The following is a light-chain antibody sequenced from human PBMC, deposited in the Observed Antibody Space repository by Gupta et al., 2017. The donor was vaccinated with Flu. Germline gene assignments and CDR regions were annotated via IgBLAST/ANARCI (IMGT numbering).Light chain of an antibody. CDR3: CSYAGSVYV. Sequence: QSALTQPRSVSGSPGQSVTISCTGTSSDVGGYNYVSWYQQNPGKAPKLVIYDVSKRPSGVPDRFSGSKSGNTASLTISGLQAEDEADYYCCSYAGSVYVVGTGTKVTVL. J-gene: IGLJ1*01. V-gene: IGLV2-11*01. CDR1: SSDVGGYNY. CDR2: DVS.